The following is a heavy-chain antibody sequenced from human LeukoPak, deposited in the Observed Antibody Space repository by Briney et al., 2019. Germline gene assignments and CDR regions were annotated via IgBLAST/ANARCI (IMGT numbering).Heavy chain of an antibody. CDR1: GCTFSSYA. V-gene: IGHV1-69*06. J-gene: IGHJ4*02. D-gene: IGHD3-10*01. CDR2: INPIFGKA. CDR3: ARSRRGGIIVYFDC. Sequence: ASVKVSCKSSGCTFSSYAISWVRQAPGQRLEWVGGINPIFGKANYARKLQGRVTITPDRSTSAAYVELSSLRSDDTDVYYLARSRRGGIIVYFDCWGQGTLVTVSS.